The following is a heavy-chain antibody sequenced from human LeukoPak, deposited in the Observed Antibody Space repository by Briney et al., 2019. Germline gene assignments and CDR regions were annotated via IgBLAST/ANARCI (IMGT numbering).Heavy chain of an antibody. CDR1: GFTFSSYS. CDR2: ISSSSSAI. D-gene: IGHD2-8*01. J-gene: IGHJ4*02. V-gene: IGHV3-48*01. CDR3: GRVREDGVTDY. Sequence: GGSLRLSCAASGFTFSSYSMNWVRQAPGKGLEWISYISSSSSAIYYADSVKGRFTISRDNAKNSLYLQMNSLRAEDTAVYYCGRVREDGVTDYWGQGTLVTVSS.